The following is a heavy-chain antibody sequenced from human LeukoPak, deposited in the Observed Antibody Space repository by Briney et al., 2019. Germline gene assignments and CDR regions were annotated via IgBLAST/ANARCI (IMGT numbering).Heavy chain of an antibody. V-gene: IGHV4-38-2*02. J-gene: IGHJ4*02. D-gene: IGHD6-19*01. CDR3: ARDSSGGKFDY. CDR1: GYSISSGYY. CDR2: IYHSGST. Sequence: SGTLSLTCTVSGYSISSGYYWGWIRQPPGKGLEWIGSIYHSGSTYYNPSLKSRVTISVDTSKNQFSLKLSSVTAADTAVYYCARDSSGGKFDYWGQGTLVTVSS.